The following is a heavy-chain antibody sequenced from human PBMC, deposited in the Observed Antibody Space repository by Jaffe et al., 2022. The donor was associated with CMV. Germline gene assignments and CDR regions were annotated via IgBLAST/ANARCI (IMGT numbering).Heavy chain of an antibody. CDR3: VNSASQARMYYYGLDI. Sequence: QVKLVQSGPEVKKPGSSVKVSCKASGGSFSSSAFSWVRQAPGQGLEWLGGIIPVFALPHYAQKFEDRVTITADESTSTAYLDLSSLRSEDTAVYYCVNSASQARMYYYGLDIWGQGTTVTVSS. CDR1: GGSFSSSA. J-gene: IGHJ6*02. D-gene: IGHD3-16*01. CDR2: IIPVFALP. V-gene: IGHV1-69*01.